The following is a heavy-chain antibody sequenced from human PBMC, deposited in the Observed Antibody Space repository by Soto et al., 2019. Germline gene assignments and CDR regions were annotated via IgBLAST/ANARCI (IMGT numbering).Heavy chain of an antibody. J-gene: IGHJ5*02. D-gene: IGHD2-8*01. Sequence: SVKVSCKAFGGAFSSNAISWMRQAPGQGLEWIGTISPIFGSAAYAQRFQGRVTITAYVPTNTAYMELNSLRSEDTAIYYCARDTNDSDSNWFDPSGHGTQVTVSS. CDR2: ISPIFGSA. V-gene: IGHV1-69*13. CDR1: GGAFSSNA. CDR3: ARDTNDSDSNWFDP.